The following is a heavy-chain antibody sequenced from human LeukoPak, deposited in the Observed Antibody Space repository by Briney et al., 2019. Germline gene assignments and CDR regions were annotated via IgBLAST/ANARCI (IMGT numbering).Heavy chain of an antibody. CDR2: IWYDGSNR. J-gene: IGHJ4*02. V-gene: IGHV3-33*08. D-gene: IGHD3-10*01. Sequence: GGSLRLSCAASGFSFSTYWMSWVRQAPGKGLEWVAIIWYDGSNRFYADSVKGRFTISRDNSKSTLYLQMNSLRAEDTAVYFCASGLVGGSFDYWGQGTLVTVFS. CDR1: GFSFSTYW. CDR3: ASGLVGGSFDY.